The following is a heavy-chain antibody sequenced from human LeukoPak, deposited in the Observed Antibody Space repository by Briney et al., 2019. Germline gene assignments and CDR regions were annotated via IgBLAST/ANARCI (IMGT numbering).Heavy chain of an antibody. V-gene: IGHV3-23*01. CDR2: ISGSGGGT. J-gene: IGHJ4*02. Sequence: GGSLRLSCAASGFTFSSYAMSWVRQAPEKGLEWVSTISGSGGGTYYADSVKGRFTISRDDSKNTLYLQMNSLRAEDTAVYYCARDLGRYRNNYFDYWGQGTLVTVSS. D-gene: IGHD3-16*02. CDR1: GFTFSSYA. CDR3: ARDLGRYRNNYFDY.